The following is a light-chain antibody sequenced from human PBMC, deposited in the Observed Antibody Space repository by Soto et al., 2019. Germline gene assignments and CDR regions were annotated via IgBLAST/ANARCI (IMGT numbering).Light chain of an antibody. CDR2: DAS. V-gene: IGKV3-20*01. CDR3: QQYGSSPWT. CDR1: QSVSSNY. J-gene: IGKJ1*01. Sequence: ESVLTQSPGTLSLSPGERATLSCRASQSVSSNYLAWYQHKPGQAPRLFIYDASIWATGIPDRFSPSGSGTDFTLTISRLEPEDFAVYYWQQYGSSPWTFGQGTKVEVK.